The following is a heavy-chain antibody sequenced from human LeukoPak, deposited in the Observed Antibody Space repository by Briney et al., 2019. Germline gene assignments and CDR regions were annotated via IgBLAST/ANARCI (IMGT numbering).Heavy chain of an antibody. D-gene: IGHD6-13*01. Sequence: GGSLRLSCAASGFTFSSYSMNWVRQAPGKGLEWVSSISSSSSYIYYADSVKGRFTISRDSAKNSLYLQMNSLRAEDTAVYYCARDLSSWYYFDYWGQGTLVTVSS. CDR3: ARDLSSWYYFDY. CDR1: GFTFSSYS. J-gene: IGHJ4*02. CDR2: ISSSSSYI. V-gene: IGHV3-21*01.